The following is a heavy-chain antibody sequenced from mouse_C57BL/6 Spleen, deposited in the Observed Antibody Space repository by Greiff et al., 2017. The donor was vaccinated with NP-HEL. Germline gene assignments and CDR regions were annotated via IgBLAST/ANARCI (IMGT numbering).Heavy chain of an antibody. CDR3: ARNYGSSYPYYYAMDY. CDR2: IDPSDSYT. J-gene: IGHJ4*01. CDR1: GYTFTSYW. Sequence: QVQLKQPGAELVMPGASVKLSCKASGYTFTSYWMHWVKQRPGQGLEWIGEIDPSDSYTNYNQKFKGKSTLTVDKSSSTAYMQLSSLTSEESAVYYCARNYGSSYPYYYAMDYWGQGTSVTVSS. D-gene: IGHD1-1*01. V-gene: IGHV1-69*01.